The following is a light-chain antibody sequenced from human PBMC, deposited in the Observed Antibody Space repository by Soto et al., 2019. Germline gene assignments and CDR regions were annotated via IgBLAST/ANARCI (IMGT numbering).Light chain of an antibody. CDR3: SSYTGTSTLV. J-gene: IGLJ2*01. CDR2: DVS. CDR1: SSDVGGYNY. Sequence: QSALTQPASVSGSPGQSITISCTGTSSDVGGYNYVSWYQQHPDKAPKLMIYDVSNRPSGVSNRFSGSKSGSTASLTISGLQAEDEADYYCSSYTGTSTLVFGGGTKVTVL. V-gene: IGLV2-14*01.